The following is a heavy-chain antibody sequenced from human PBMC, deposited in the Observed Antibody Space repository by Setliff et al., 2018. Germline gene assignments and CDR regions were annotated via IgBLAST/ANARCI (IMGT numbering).Heavy chain of an antibody. CDR1: GGSISSHY. V-gene: IGHV4-59*11. D-gene: IGHD3-16*01. CDR2: IYYSGTT. Sequence: PSETLSLTCTVSGGSISSHYWSWIRQPPGKGLEWIGYIYYSGTTNYNPSLKSRVTISVDTSKNQFSLKLLSVTAADTAVYYCARVRSGWLAINWFDPWGQGSLVTVSS. CDR3: ARVRSGWLAINWFDP. J-gene: IGHJ5*02.